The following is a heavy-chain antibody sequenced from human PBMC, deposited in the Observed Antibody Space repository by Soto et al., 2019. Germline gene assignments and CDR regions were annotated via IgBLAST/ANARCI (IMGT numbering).Heavy chain of an antibody. V-gene: IGHV4-30-4*01. D-gene: IGHD3-22*01. J-gene: IGHJ4*02. Sequence: PSETLSLTCTVSHGSMVSRDHYWSWIRQSPERGLEWIGHFYHSGSTYYNPSLRSRASISNDLSKNQAFLELSSVTGADTAGYFCARIYWLRDSSGYHHPFDYWGLGTLVTVSS. CDR1: HGSMVSRDHY. CDR3: ARIYWLRDSSGYHHPFDY. CDR2: FYHSGST.